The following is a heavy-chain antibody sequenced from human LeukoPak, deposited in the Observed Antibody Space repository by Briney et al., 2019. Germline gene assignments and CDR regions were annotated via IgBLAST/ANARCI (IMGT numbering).Heavy chain of an antibody. CDR2: ISAYNGNT. V-gene: IGHV1-18*01. CDR3: ARSKAVAGKLGDY. Sequence: ASAKASCKTSGYTFTSYGISWVRQAPGQGLEGMGWISAYNGNTNYAQKLQGRVTMTTDTSTSTAYMELRNLRSDDTAVYYCARSKAVAGKLGDYWGQGTLVTVSS. D-gene: IGHD6-19*01. CDR1: GYTFTSYG. J-gene: IGHJ4*02.